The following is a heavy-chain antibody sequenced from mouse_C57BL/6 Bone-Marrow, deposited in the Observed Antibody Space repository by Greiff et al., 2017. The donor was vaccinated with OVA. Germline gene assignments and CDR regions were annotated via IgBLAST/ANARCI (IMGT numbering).Heavy chain of an antibody. D-gene: IGHD1-1*01. V-gene: IGHV8-12*01. J-gene: IGHJ2*01. CDR2: IYWDDDK. CDR3: ARGDYYGPYFDY. CDR1: GFSLSTSGMG. Sequence: QVQLKESGPGILQSSQTLSLTCSFSGFSLSTSGMGVSWIRQPSGKGLEWLAHIYWDDDKRYNPSLKSRLTISKDTSRNQVFLKLTSVDTADTATYYCARGDYYGPYFDYWGQGTTLTVSS.